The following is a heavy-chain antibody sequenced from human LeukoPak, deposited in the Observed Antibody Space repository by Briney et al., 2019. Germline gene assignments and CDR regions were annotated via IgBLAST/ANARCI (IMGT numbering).Heavy chain of an antibody. CDR2: IYTSGST. V-gene: IGHV4-61*02. CDR1: GGSISSGSYF. D-gene: IGHD3-22*01. CDR3: ARSKYDSSGIDWFDP. J-gene: IGHJ5*02. Sequence: SQTLSLTCTVSGGSISSGSYFWSWIRQPAGKGLEWIGRIYTSGSTNYNPSLKSRVTMSVDTSKNQFSLKLSSVTAADTAVYYCARSKYDSSGIDWFDPWGQGTLVTVSS.